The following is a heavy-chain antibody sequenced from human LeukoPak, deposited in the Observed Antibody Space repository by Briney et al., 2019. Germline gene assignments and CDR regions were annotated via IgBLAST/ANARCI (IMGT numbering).Heavy chain of an antibody. CDR1: GGSISSTSYY. CDR3: AKAGVRYFDSSGLYAFDF. CDR2: IYYSGNT. V-gene: IGHV4-39*01. J-gene: IGHJ3*01. D-gene: IGHD3-22*01. Sequence: PSETLSLTCAVSGGSISSTSYYWAWIRQPPGKGLEWIGTIYYSGNTYHNPSLKSRVTMSVDTSRNQFSLKLSSVDAADTAVYYCAKAGVRYFDSSGLYAFDFWGQGTTVTVSS.